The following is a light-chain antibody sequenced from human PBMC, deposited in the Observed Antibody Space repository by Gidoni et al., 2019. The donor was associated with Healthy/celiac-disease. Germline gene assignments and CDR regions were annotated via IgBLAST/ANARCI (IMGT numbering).Light chain of an antibody. CDR1: QSVSSN. CDR3: QQYNNWPPCS. J-gene: IGKJ2*04. V-gene: IGKV3-15*01. Sequence: VMTQSPATLSVSPGDRATLSCRASQSVSSNLAWYQQKPGQAPRLLIYGASTRATGIPARFSGSGSGTEFTLTISSMQSEDFAVYYCQQYNNWPPCSFGQGTKLEIK. CDR2: GAS.